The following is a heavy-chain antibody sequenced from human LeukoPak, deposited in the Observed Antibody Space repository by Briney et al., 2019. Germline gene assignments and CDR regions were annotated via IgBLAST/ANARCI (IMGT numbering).Heavy chain of an antibody. CDR3: TRAPGAGDRFDS. V-gene: IGHV4-34*01. CDR2: INHSGST. J-gene: IGHJ4*02. CDR1: GGSFSGNY. D-gene: IGHD3-10*01. Sequence: SETLSLTCAVYGGSFSGNYWNWIRQPPGKGLEWIGEINHSGSTNYNPSLTSRVTLSVDTSKNQFSLKLSSVTAADTAVYYCTRAPGAGDRFDSWGRGTLVTVSS.